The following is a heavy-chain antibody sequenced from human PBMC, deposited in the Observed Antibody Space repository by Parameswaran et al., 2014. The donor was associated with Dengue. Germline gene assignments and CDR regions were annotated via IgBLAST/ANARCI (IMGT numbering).Heavy chain of an antibody. V-gene: IGHV1-58*01. CDR3: AAWGPTVTTSHPPGPHFDY. Sequence: WVRQAPGQRLEWIGWIVVGSGNTNYAQKFQERVAITRDMSTSTAYMELSSLRSEDTAVYYCAAWGPTVTTSHPPGPHFDYWGQGTLVTVSS. CDR2: IVVGSGNT. J-gene: IGHJ4*02. D-gene: IGHD4-17*01.